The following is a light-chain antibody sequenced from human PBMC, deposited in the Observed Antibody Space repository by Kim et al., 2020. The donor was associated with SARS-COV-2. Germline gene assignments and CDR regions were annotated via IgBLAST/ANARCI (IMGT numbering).Light chain of an antibody. V-gene: IGKV1-27*01. J-gene: IGKJ1*01. CDR3: KKYNSAPWT. CDR2: AES. Sequence: ASVGDRVTITCRASQDIANSIAWYQQKPSKVPQVLIDAESTLQSGVTARFSGGGARTEFTLTIGRLQTEDVATYYCKKYNSAPWTFGPGTKVGIK. CDR1: QDIANS.